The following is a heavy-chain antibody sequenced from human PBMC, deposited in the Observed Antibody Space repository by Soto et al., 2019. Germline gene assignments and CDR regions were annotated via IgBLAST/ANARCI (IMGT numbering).Heavy chain of an antibody. CDR1: GLTVGGKKY. CDR2: LYDVDGS. CDR3: ATWHEREHAYDV. Sequence: GGSLRLSCAASGLTVGGKKYLAWVRQAPGKGLEWVSALYDVDGSFYSDSVKGRFTTSSDSSKTTVYLQMNDLRPADTAVYYCATWHEREHAYDVWGQGTTVTVSS. V-gene: IGHV3-53*01. D-gene: IGHD1-1*01. J-gene: IGHJ3*01.